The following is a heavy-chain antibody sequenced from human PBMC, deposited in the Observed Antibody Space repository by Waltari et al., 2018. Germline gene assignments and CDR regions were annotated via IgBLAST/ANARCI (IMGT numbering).Heavy chain of an antibody. CDR2: IYYSGGT. J-gene: IGHJ2*01. V-gene: IGHV4-59*01. CDR1: GGSISSYY. CDR3: ARDRSPRDL. Sequence: QVQLQESGPGLVKPSETLSLTCTVSGGSISSYYWSWIRQPPGKGLEWIGYIYYSGGTNSNPSLKSRVTISVDTSKNQFSLKLSSVTAADTAVYYCARDRSPRDLWGRGTLVTVSS.